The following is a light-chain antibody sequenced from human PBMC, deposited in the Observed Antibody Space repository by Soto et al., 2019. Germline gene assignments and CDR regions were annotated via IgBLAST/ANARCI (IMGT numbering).Light chain of an antibody. Sequence: QSVLTQSPSASGTPGQRVTISCSGSSSNIGSNTVNWYQQFPGTAPKLLIHSNNQRPSGVPDRFSGSKSGTSASLAIRGLQSEDEADYYCAAWDDSLNGWVFGGGTQLTVL. CDR1: SSNIGSNT. CDR2: SNN. CDR3: AAWDDSLNGWV. V-gene: IGLV1-44*01. J-gene: IGLJ3*02.